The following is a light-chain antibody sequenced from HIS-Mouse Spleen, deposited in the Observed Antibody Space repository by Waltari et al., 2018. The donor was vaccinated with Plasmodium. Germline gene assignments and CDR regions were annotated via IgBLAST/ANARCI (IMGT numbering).Light chain of an antibody. Sequence: SYELTQPSSVSVSPGQTARITCSGDVLAKKYARWFQQKPGQAPLLVIYKDSERPSGIPDRFSGSSSGTTVTLTISGAQVEDEADYYCYSAADNNRVFGGGTKLTVL. CDR2: KDS. CDR3: YSAADNNRV. J-gene: IGLJ3*02. V-gene: IGLV3-27*01. CDR1: VLAKKY.